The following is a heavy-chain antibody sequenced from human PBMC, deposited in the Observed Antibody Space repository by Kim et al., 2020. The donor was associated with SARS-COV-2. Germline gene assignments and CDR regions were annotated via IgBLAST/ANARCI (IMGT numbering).Heavy chain of an antibody. V-gene: IGHV4-59*01. J-gene: IGHJ2*01. Sequence: SETLSLTCTVSGGSISSYYWSWIRQPPGKGLEWIGYIYYSGSTNYNPSLKSRVTISVDTSKNQFSLKLSSVTAADTAVYYCAREISGGSCYSYPLCWYFDLWGRGTLVTVSS. D-gene: IGHD2-15*01. CDR2: IYYSGST. CDR1: GGSISSYY. CDR3: AREISGGSCYSYPLCWYFDL.